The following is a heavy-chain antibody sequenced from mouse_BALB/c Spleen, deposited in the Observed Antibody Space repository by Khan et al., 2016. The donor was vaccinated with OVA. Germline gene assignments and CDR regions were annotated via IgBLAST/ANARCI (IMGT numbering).Heavy chain of an antibody. CDR1: GYSFTSGYS. CDR3: ARGNYGRWYFDD. J-gene: IGHJ1*01. Sequence: VELMESGPDLVKPSQSLSLTCTVTGYSFTSGYSWHWIRQFPGNKLQWMGYIHYSGSTNFTPSLKSRISINRDTSKNQFFLQLNSVTTEDTATYYCARGNYGRWYFDDWGEGTTVTVSS. CDR2: IHYSGST. V-gene: IGHV3-1*02. D-gene: IGHD2-1*01.